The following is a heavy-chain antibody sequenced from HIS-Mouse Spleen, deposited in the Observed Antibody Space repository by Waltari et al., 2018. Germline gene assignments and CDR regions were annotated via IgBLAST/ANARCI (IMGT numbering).Heavy chain of an antibody. V-gene: IGHV3-30*18. CDR3: AKASSGWLDY. CDR1: GFTFSSSG. Sequence: QVQLVESGGGVVQPGRSLRLSCAASGFTFSSSGTPWVRQAPGKGLEWVAVISYDGSNKYYADSVKGRFTISRDNSKNTLYLQMNSLRAEDTAVYYCAKASSGWLDYWGQGTLVTVSS. D-gene: IGHD6-19*01. J-gene: IGHJ4*02. CDR2: ISYDGSNK.